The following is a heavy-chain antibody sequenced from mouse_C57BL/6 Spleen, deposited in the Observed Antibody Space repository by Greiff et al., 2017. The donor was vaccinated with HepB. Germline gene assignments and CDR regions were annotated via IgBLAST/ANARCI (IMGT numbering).Heavy chain of an antibody. V-gene: IGHV2-3*01. CDR2: IWGDGST. CDR1: GFSLTSYG. CDR3: AKPLIYYYGSSFYYAMDY. D-gene: IGHD1-1*01. Sequence: VMLVESGPGLVAPSQSLSITCTVSGFSLTSYGVSWVRQPPGKGLEWLGVIWGDGSTNYHSALISRLSISKDNSKSQVFLKLNSLQTDDTATYYCAKPLIYYYGSSFYYAMDYWGQGTSVTVSS. J-gene: IGHJ4*01.